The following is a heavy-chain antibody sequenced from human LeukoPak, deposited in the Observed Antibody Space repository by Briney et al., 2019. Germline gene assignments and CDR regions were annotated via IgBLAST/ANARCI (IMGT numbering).Heavy chain of an antibody. D-gene: IGHD2-21*02. V-gene: IGHV3-74*03. CDR3: VRESAYCGGDCYSPRGDY. Sequence: PGGSLRLSCAASGFTFSSFWMHWVRQTPGKGLVWVSRINGDGSSIKYADSVKGRFTMSRDNAKNTLFLQTNSLRAEDTALYYCVRESAYCGGDCYSPRGDYWGQGTLVTVSS. CDR1: GFTFSSFW. CDR2: INGDGSSI. J-gene: IGHJ4*02.